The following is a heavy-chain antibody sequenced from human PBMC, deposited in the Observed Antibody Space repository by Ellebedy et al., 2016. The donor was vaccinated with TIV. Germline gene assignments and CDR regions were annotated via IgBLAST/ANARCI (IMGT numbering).Heavy chain of an antibody. CDR1: GGSISSYY. CDR3: AADSSGYSTFDY. J-gene: IGHJ4*02. CDR2: IYYSGST. Sequence: GSLRLXXTVSGGSISSYYWSWIRQPPGKGLEWIGYIYYSGSTNYNPSLKSRVTISVDTSKNQFSLKLSSVTAADTAVYYCAADSSGYSTFDYWGQGTLVTVSS. D-gene: IGHD3-22*01. V-gene: IGHV4-59*13.